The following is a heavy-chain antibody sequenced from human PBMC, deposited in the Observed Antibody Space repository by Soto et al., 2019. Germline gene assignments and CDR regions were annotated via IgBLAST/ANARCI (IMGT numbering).Heavy chain of an antibody. Sequence: EVQLVESGGGLVKPGGSLRLSCAASGFTFSNAWMSWVRQAPGKGLEWVGRIKSKTDGGTTDYAAPVKGRFTISRDDSKNTLYLQRNSLKTEDTAVYYCTRTTPLDILTGYSPIRYDYYGMDVWGQGTTVTVSS. CDR2: IKSKTDGGTT. CDR3: TRTTPLDILTGYSPIRYDYYGMDV. J-gene: IGHJ6*02. D-gene: IGHD3-9*01. CDR1: GFTFSNAW. V-gene: IGHV3-15*01.